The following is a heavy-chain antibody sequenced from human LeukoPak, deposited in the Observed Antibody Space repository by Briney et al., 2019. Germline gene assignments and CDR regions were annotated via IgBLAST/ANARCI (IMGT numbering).Heavy chain of an antibody. D-gene: IGHD3-22*01. V-gene: IGHV3-23*01. Sequence: GGSLRLSCAASGFTFSSYAMSWVRQALGKGLEWVSAISGSGGSTYYADSVKGRFTISRDNSKNTLYLQMNSLRAEDTAVYYCAKDFGYYYDSSGYWDYWGQGTLVTVSS. J-gene: IGHJ4*02. CDR1: GFTFSSYA. CDR2: ISGSGGST. CDR3: AKDFGYYYDSSGYWDY.